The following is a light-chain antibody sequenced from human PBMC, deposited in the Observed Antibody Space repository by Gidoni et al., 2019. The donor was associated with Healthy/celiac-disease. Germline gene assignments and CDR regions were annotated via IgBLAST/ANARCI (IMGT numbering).Light chain of an antibody. Sequence: DIQMTQSPSSLSVSVGDRVNITCQASQDTSNYLNWYQEKPGKAPKLLIYDVSNLETGVPSRFSGRGSGTDFTFTICSLQPEDIATYYCQQYDNLPLPFGQGTRLEIK. J-gene: IGKJ5*01. CDR2: DVS. CDR3: QQYDNLPLP. V-gene: IGKV1-33*01. CDR1: QDTSNY.